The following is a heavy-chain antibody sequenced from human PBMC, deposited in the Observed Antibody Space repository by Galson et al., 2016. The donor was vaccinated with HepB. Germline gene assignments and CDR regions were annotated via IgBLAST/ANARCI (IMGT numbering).Heavy chain of an antibody. CDR1: GYSFTSYW. J-gene: IGHJ6*02. D-gene: IGHD2-2*01. CDR3: ERHSGYCSSVGCLIALYYYYGLDV. Sequence: QSGAAVKAPGESLTISCKGSGYSFTSYWISWVRQVPGKGLEWVGRSDPRDSYTNYSPSFQGHVTIPVDNSFSTAYLQWSGLKASDTAMYYGERHSGYCSSVGCLIALYYYYGLDVWGQGTTVTVSS. CDR2: SDPRDSYT. V-gene: IGHV5-10-1*01.